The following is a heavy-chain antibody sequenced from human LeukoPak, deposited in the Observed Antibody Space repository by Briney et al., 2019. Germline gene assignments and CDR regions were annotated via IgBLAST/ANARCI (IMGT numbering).Heavy chain of an antibody. CDR2: IIPIFGTA. D-gene: IGHD2-2*01. V-gene: IGHV1-69*05. Sequence: GASVKVSCKASGGTFSSYAISWVRQAPGQGLEWMGGIIPIFGTANYAQKFQGRVTITTDESTSTAYMELSSLRSEDTAVYYCARGYRSSTSCYAGITYYYYMDVWGKGTTVTVSS. CDR3: ARGYRSSTSCYAGITYYYYMDV. J-gene: IGHJ6*03. CDR1: GGTFSSYA.